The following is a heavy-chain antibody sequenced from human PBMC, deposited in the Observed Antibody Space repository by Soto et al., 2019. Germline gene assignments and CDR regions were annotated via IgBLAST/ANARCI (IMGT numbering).Heavy chain of an antibody. V-gene: IGHV4-59*01. D-gene: IGHD6-6*01. CDR2: IYYSGST. Sequence: PSETLSLTCTVSGGSISSYYWSWIRQPPGKGLEWIGYIYYSGSTNYNPSLKSRVTISVDTSKNQFSLKLSSVTAADTAVYYCARDFIAAQDYYYYGMDVWGQGTTVTVSS. J-gene: IGHJ6*02. CDR3: ARDFIAAQDYYYYGMDV. CDR1: GGSISSYY.